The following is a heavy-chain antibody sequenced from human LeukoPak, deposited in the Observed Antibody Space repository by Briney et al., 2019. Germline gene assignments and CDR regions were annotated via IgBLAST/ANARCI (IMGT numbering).Heavy chain of an antibody. Sequence: PGGSLRLSCAASGFTFSSYGMHWVRQAPGKGLEWVAVISYDGSNKYYADSVKGRFTISRDNSKNTLYLQMSSLRAEDTAVYYCAKDRVTYYYDSRTPTFWGQGTLVTVSS. CDR3: AKDRVTYYYDSRTPTF. J-gene: IGHJ4*02. V-gene: IGHV3-30*18. CDR1: GFTFSSYG. D-gene: IGHD3-22*01. CDR2: ISYDGSNK.